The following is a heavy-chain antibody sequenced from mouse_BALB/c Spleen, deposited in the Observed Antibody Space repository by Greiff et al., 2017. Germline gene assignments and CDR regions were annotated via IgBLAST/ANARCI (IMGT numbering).Heavy chain of an antibody. CDR1: GYTFTSYW. D-gene: IGHD2-4*01. V-gene: IGHV1-69*02. J-gene: IGHJ2*01. CDR3: ARKSTMITTGFDY. CDR2: IDPSDSYT. Sequence: QVQLQQPGAELVKPGASVKLSCKASGYTFTSYWMHWVKQRPGQGLEWIGEIDPSDSYTNYNQKFKGKATLTVDKSSSTAYMQLSSLTSEDSAVYYCARKSTMITTGFDYWGQGTTLTVSS.